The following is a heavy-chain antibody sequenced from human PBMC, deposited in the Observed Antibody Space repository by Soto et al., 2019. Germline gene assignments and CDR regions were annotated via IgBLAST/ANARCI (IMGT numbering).Heavy chain of an antibody. V-gene: IGHV4-39*01. Sequence: SETLSLTCTVSGGSISSSSYYWGWIRQPPGKGLEWIGSIYYSGSTYYNPSLKSRVTISVDTSKNQFSLKLSSVTAADTAVYYCARHSLLHYGDSNFYGVWFDPWGQGTLVTVSS. CDR2: IYYSGST. D-gene: IGHD4-17*01. CDR1: GGSISSSSYY. CDR3: ARHSLLHYGDSNFYGVWFDP. J-gene: IGHJ5*02.